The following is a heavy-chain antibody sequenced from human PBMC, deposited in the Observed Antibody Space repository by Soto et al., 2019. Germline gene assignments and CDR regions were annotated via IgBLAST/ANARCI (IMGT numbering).Heavy chain of an antibody. Sequence: ETLSLTCLVSGFPISSPYSWGWIRQPPGKGLEWIGSISHTGTTSYSPSLTSRVSISVDTSKNQVSLKLTSVTAADTAVYFCARVTMVIRDSDHFGVDVWGHGTTVTVSS. CDR1: GFPISSPYS. V-gene: IGHV4-38-2*02. D-gene: IGHD4-17*01. J-gene: IGHJ6*02. CDR3: ARVTMVIRDSDHFGVDV. CDR2: ISHTGTT.